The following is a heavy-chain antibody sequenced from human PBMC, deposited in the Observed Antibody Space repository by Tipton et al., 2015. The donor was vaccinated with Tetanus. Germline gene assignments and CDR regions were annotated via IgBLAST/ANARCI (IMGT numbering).Heavy chain of an antibody. Sequence: VKPSQTLSLTCTVSGGSVSSGSYYWSWIRQSPGKGLEWIGYIQYNGITNYHPSLKSRVTISVDSSTSQFSLRLASVTAADTAVYYCACGSGYFDSSYHSPLDFWGRGTLVTVSS. CDR1: GGSVSSGSYY. CDR3: ACGSGYFDSSYHSPLDF. D-gene: IGHD3-22*01. J-gene: IGHJ4*02. CDR2: IQYNGIT. V-gene: IGHV4-61*01.